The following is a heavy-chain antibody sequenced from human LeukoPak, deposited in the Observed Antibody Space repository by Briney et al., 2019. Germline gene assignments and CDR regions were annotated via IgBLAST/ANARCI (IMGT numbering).Heavy chain of an antibody. V-gene: IGHV4-31*11. D-gene: IGHD4-11*01. CDR3: ARDHTETSSLNFRNYYYYGMDI. CDR1: GGSIRSGDYS. J-gene: IGHJ6*02. CDR2: IYYSGST. Sequence: PSETLSLTCAVSGGSIRSGDYSWNWIRQHPGKGLEWIGYIYYSGSTYYNPSLTSRVTMSVDTSKNQFSLKLSSVTAADTAIYYCARDHTETSSLNFRNYYYYGMDIWGQGTTVIVSS.